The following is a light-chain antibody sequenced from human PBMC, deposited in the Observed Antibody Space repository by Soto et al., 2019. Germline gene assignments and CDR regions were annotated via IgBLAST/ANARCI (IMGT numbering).Light chain of an antibody. CDR1: QSVLFTSNNKNH. CDR3: QQHYYPLRT. CDR2: GAS. V-gene: IGKV4-1*01. Sequence: DIVMTQSPDSLAVSLGERATINCKSSQSVLFTSNNKNHLAWFQQKPGQPPKLLIYGASTRESGVPDRFSGSGSGTDFTLTISSLQAEDVAVYYCQQHYYPLRTFVQGTKVEIK. J-gene: IGKJ1*01.